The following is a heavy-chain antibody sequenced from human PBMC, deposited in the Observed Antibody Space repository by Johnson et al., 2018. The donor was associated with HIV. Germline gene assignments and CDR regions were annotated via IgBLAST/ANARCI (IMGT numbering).Heavy chain of an antibody. Sequence: QVQLVESGGGVVQPGRSLRLSCAASGFIFSSYAMHWVRQAPGKGLEWVAVISYDGSNKYYADSVKGRFTISRDNSKNTLYLQMNSLRAEDTAVYYCARVGYYYDSSGYYDHDGFDIWGQGTMVTVSS. CDR1: GFIFSSYA. J-gene: IGHJ3*02. CDR3: ARVGYYYDSSGYYDHDGFDI. V-gene: IGHV3-30-3*01. CDR2: ISYDGSNK. D-gene: IGHD3-22*01.